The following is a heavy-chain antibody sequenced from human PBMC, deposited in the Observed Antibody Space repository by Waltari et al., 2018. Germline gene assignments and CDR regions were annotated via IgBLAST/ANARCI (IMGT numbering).Heavy chain of an antibody. CDR2: IYSAVTT. CDR1: GFTVTNYY. J-gene: IGHJ4*02. CDR3: ARGNTASLDY. V-gene: IGHV3-53*01. D-gene: IGHD2-21*02. Sequence: HLVESGGGLIQPGGSLRLSCAASGFTVTNYYMSWVRQAPGRGPECVSVIYSAVTTYYADSGKGRFTISRDTFRNTLYLQMDNLRPDDTAVYYCARGNTASLDYWGQGTLVTVSS.